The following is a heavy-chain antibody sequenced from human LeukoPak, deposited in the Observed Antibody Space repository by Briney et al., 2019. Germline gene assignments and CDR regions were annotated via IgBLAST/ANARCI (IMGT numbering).Heavy chain of an antibody. J-gene: IGHJ4*02. Sequence: GGSLRLSCAASGFAFATYAMSWVRQAPGKGLEWVSAIVEGGSVTFYTDSVKGRFTISRDNSKNTFYLQMNSLRAEDTALYYCAKGTAQWELYDYWGQGTLVTVSS. CDR2: IVEGGSVT. D-gene: IGHD1-26*01. CDR1: GFAFATYA. V-gene: IGHV3-23*05. CDR3: AKGTAQWELYDY.